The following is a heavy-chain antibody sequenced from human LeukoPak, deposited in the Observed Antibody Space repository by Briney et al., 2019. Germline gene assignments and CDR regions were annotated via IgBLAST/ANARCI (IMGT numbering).Heavy chain of an antibody. V-gene: IGHV4-4*02. CDR1: GGSISSSNW. J-gene: IGHJ4*02. CDR3: ARETPPSYYFDY. Sequence: SETLSLTCAVSGGSISSSNWWSWVRQPPGKGLEWIGEIYHSGSTNYNPSLKSRVTISVDKSKNQFPLKLSSVTAADTAVYYCARETPPSYYFDYWGQGTLVTVSS. CDR2: IYHSGST.